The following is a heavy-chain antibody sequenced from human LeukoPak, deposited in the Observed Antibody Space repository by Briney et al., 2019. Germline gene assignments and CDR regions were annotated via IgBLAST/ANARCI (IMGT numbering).Heavy chain of an antibody. D-gene: IGHD6-13*01. J-gene: IGHJ4*02. V-gene: IGHV5-51*01. Sequence: GESLKISCKASGFSFTNYCIGWVRQMPGKGLEWMGIICPGDSDTRYSPSFQGQVTISADKSISTAYLQWSSLKASDTAMYYCARGLGYSGSWYFDYWGQGTLVTVSS. CDR3: ARGLGYSGSWYFDY. CDR2: ICPGDSDT. CDR1: GFSFTNYC.